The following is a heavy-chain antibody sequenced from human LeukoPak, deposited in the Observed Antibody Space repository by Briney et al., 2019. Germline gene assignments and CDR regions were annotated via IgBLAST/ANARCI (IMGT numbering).Heavy chain of an antibody. CDR2: IGSAGYT. J-gene: IGHJ4*02. CDR3: VRQPDSARYGFDY. D-gene: IGHD1-14*01. CDR1: GFTFDNND. Sequence: GGALRLSCEVSGFTFDNNDMHWVRQSTGKGLEWVSAIGSAGYTYYAESVRGRFTITRDTAKQSLYLQTNSLRVEDTAVYHCVRQPDSARYGFDYWGRGTQVTVSS. V-gene: IGHV3-13*01.